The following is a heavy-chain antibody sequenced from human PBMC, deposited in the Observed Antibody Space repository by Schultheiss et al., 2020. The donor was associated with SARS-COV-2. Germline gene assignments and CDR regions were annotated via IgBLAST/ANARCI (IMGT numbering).Heavy chain of an antibody. J-gene: IGHJ4*02. Sequence: GGSLRLSCAASGFTLSSYAMSWVRQAPGKGLEWVAVIWYDGSNKYYADSVKGRFTISRDNSKNTLYVQMNSLRAEDTAVYYCAKDPVKYQLLRFFDYWGQGTLVTVSS. CDR3: AKDPVKYQLLRFFDY. V-gene: IGHV3-30*02. CDR2: IWYDGSNK. CDR1: GFTLSSYA. D-gene: IGHD2-2*01.